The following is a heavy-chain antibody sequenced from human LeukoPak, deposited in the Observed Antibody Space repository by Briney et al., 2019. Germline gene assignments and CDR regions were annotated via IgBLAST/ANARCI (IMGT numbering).Heavy chain of an antibody. CDR3: ARPVSMGIDAFDI. CDR2: IYPGDSDT. Sequence: GESLKISCKGSGYSFTSYWIGWVRQMPGKGLEWMGIIYPGDSDTRYSPSFQGQVTISADKSISTAYLQWSSLEASDTAMYYCARPVSMGIDAFDIWGQGTMVTVSS. CDR1: GYSFTSYW. V-gene: IGHV5-51*01. J-gene: IGHJ3*02. D-gene: IGHD7-27*01.